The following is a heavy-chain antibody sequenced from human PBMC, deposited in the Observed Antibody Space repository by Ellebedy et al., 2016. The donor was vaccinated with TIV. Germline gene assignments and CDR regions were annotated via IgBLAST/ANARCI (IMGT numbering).Heavy chain of an antibody. CDR1: GFTFSSYG. D-gene: IGHD3-10*01. CDR3: ARDEGFGRLRYYYYGMDV. Sequence: GESLKISCAAPGFTFSSYGMHWVRQAPGKGLEWVAVIWYDGSNKYYADSVKGRFTISRDNSKNTLYLQMNSLRAEDTAVYYCARDEGFGRLRYYYYGMDVWGQGTTVTVSS. V-gene: IGHV3-33*08. CDR2: IWYDGSNK. J-gene: IGHJ6*02.